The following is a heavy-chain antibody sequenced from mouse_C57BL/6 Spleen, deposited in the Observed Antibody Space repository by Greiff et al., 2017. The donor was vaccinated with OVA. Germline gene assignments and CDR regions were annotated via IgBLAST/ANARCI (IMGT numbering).Heavy chain of an antibody. CDR2: INPNNGGT. D-gene: IGHD1-1*01. CDR3: ARSTVVDWYFDV. V-gene: IGHV1-18*01. CDR1: GYTFTDYN. Sequence: VQLKESGPELVKPGASVKIPCKASGYTFTDYNMDWVKQSHGKSLEWIGDINPNNGGTIYNQKFKGKATLTVDKSSSTAYMELRSLTSEDTAVYYCARSTVVDWYFDVWGTGTTVTVSS. J-gene: IGHJ1*03.